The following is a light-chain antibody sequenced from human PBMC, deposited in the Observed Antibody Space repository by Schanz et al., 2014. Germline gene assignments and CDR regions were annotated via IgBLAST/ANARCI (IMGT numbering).Light chain of an antibody. CDR2: DVS. V-gene: IGLV2-11*01. CDR1: SSDVGGHNY. CDR3: NSFTSSHTHV. Sequence: QSALTQPRSVSGSPGQSVTISCAGTSSDVGGHNYVSWYQQHPGKAPKLIIYDVSVRPSGVPDRFSASKSGNTASLTISGLQAEDEADYYCNSFTSSHTHVFGGGTKLTVL. J-gene: IGLJ3*02.